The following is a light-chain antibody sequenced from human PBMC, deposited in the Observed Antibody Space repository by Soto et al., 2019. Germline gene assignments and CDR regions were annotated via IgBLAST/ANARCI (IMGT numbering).Light chain of an antibody. Sequence: EIVLTQSPDTLSLSPGESATLSCRASQSLPRNYLAWFRQKPGQAPRLLIYGASTRATGIPDRFSGSGSGTDFTLTTSRLEPEDFAVFFCQQYVKSPYTFGQGTKLEVK. J-gene: IGKJ2*01. V-gene: IGKV3-20*01. CDR3: QQYVKSPYT. CDR1: QSLPRNY. CDR2: GAS.